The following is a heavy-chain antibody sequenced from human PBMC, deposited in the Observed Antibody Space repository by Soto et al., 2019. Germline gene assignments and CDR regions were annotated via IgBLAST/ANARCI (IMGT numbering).Heavy chain of an antibody. J-gene: IGHJ5*02. CDR2: IYYSGST. Sequence: SEILSLTCPISGGSISSYYWTWIRQPPGKGLEWIGYIYYSGSTNYNPSLKSRVTISVDTSKNQFSLKLSSVTAADTAVYYCARVLGGELRFRDNWFDPWGQGTLVTVSS. D-gene: IGHD1-26*01. CDR3: ARVLGGELRFRDNWFDP. CDR1: GGSISSYY. V-gene: IGHV4-59*01.